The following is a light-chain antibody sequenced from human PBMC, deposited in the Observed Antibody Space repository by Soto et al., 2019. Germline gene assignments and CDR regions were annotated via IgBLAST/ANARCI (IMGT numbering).Light chain of an antibody. CDR3: QQYNNWPP. CDR1: QSVSSN. V-gene: IGKV3-15*01. J-gene: IGKJ1*01. CDR2: GAS. Sequence: EIVMCQSLATLSVYPGERATLTCRASQSVSSNLAWYQQKPGQAPRLLIYGASTRATGIPARFSGSGSGTEFTLTISSLQSEDFAVYYCQQYNNWPPFDHGTKL.